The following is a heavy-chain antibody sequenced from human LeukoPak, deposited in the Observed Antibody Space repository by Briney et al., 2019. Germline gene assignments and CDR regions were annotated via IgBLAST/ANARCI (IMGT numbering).Heavy chain of an antibody. CDR2: ISWNSGSI. D-gene: IGHD5-12*01. V-gene: IGHV3-9*01. CDR3: AKDTSPHVAFDAFDI. J-gene: IGHJ3*02. CDR1: GFTFDDYA. Sequence: GGSLRLSCAASGFTFDDYAMHWVRQAPGKGLEWVSGISWNSGSIGYADSVKGRFTISRDNAKNSLYLQMNSLRAEDTALYYCAKDTSPHVAFDAFDIWGQGTMVTVSS.